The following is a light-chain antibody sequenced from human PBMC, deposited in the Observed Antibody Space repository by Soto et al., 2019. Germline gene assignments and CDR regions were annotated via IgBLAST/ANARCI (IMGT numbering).Light chain of an antibody. V-gene: IGKV3-15*01. CDR1: QSVSSN. Sequence: EIVMTQSPATLSVSPGERATLSCRASQSVSSNLAWYQQKPGQAPRLLIYGASTRATGIPARFSGSGSGTEFTLTISSLQYEDFAVYYCQHETFGQGTKVEIK. CDR3: QHET. CDR2: GAS. J-gene: IGKJ1*01.